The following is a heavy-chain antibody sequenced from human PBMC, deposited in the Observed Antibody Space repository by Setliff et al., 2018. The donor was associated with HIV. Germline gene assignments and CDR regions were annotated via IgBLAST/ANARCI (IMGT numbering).Heavy chain of an antibody. Sequence: SVKVSCKASEGTFSSYAVSWVRQAPGQGLEWMGGITPIFGTVTYAQRFQDRVTITTDESTSAAYMELSSLRSEDTAVYYCASPPRGYSFHYGLDVWGQGTTVTVS. CDR3: ASPPRGYSFHYGLDV. CDR2: ITPIFGTV. CDR1: EGTFSSYA. J-gene: IGHJ6*02. D-gene: IGHD6-25*01. V-gene: IGHV1-69*05.